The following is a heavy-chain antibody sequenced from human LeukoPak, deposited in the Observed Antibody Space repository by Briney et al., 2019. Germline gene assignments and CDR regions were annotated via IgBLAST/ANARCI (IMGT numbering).Heavy chain of an antibody. CDR3: AKDLPGSGWYS. J-gene: IGHJ4*02. CDR2: ITGSGDYT. D-gene: IGHD6-19*01. Sequence: PGGSLRLSCAGPGFTFNNYMTWVRQAPGKGLEWASAITGSGDYTYYADSVKGRFTISRDNSKNTLYLQMNSLRAEDTAIYYCAKDLPGSGWYSWGQGTLVTVSS. V-gene: IGHV3-23*01. CDR1: GFTFNNY.